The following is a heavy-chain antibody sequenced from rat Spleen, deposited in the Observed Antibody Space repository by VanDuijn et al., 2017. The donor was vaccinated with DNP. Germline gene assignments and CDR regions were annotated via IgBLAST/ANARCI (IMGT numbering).Heavy chain of an antibody. D-gene: IGHD1-1*01. Sequence: EVQLVESGGGVAQPGNSLKLSCAASGFTFSDSAMAWVRQSPKMGLEWVATIIYDGSHTFYRDSVQGRLTISRDNAKTTLYLQMDSLRSEDTATYYCATGKYYSGIFTYWGQGTLVTVSS. CDR2: IIYDGSHT. CDR3: ATGKYYSGIFTY. CDR1: GFTFSDSA. V-gene: IGHV5S10*01. J-gene: IGHJ3*01.